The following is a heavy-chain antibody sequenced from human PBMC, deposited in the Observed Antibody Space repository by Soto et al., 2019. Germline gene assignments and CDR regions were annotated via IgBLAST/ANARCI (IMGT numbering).Heavy chain of an antibody. V-gene: IGHV4-39*01. CDR1: GGSISSSSYY. Sequence: SETLSLTCTVSGGSISSSSYYWGWIRQPPGKGLEWIGSIYYSGSTYYNPSLKSRVTISVDTSKNQFSLKLSSVTAADTAVYYCARGAVAGPYYYYYGLDVWGQGTTVTVSS. CDR3: ARGAVAGPYYYYYGLDV. CDR2: IYYSGST. D-gene: IGHD6-19*01. J-gene: IGHJ6*02.